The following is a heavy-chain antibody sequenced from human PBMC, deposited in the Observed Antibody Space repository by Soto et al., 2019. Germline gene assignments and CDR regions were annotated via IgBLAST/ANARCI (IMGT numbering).Heavy chain of an antibody. CDR2: ISAYNGNT. CDR1: GYTFTSYG. J-gene: IGHJ6*02. D-gene: IGHD3-9*01. V-gene: IGHV1-18*01. Sequence: ASVKVSCKASGYTFTSYGISWVRQAPGQGLEWMGWISAYNGNTNYAQKFRGRVTITTDESTSTAYMELSSRRSEDTAVYYCARAASPEVLRYFDWLLSRGYYYGMDVWGQGTTVTVSS. CDR3: ARAASPEVLRYFDWLLSRGYYYGMDV.